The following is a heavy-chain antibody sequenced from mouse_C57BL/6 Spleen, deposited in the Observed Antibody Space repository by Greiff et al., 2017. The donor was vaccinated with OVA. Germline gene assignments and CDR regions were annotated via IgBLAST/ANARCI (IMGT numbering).Heavy chain of an antibody. V-gene: IGHV1-26*01. Sequence: VQLQQSGPELVKPGASVKISCKASGYTFTDYYMNWVKQSHGKSLEWIGDINPNNGGTSYNQKFKGKATLTVDKSSSTAYMELRSLTSEDSAVYYCARRGAYYSNYVFAYWGQGTLVTVSA. J-gene: IGHJ3*01. D-gene: IGHD2-5*01. CDR3: ARRGAYYSNYVFAY. CDR2: INPNNGGT. CDR1: GYTFTDYY.